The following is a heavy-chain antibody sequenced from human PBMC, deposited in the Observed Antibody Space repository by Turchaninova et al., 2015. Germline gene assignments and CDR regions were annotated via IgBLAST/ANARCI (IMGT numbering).Heavy chain of an antibody. V-gene: IGHV4-38-2*01. Sequence: QVQLQDSGPGLVKPSETLSLTCGVSGHDTNSDYYWAWIRQPPGKGLEYIGGVHQTGGERRYYNPSLMTRVTISVDTSKNRISLMLSSVTAADTAVYYCAGQPGDGRWYFESWGQEALVTVSS. CDR1: GHDTNSDYY. D-gene: IGHD3-9*01. CDR2: VHQTGGERR. J-gene: IGHJ4*02. CDR3: AGQPGDGRWYFES.